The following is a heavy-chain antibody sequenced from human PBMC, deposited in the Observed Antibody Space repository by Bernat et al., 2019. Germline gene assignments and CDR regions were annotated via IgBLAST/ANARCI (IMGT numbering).Heavy chain of an antibody. D-gene: IGHD4-17*01. J-gene: IGHJ4*02. CDR2: VSPIGGST. CDR1: GFTFNSYA. Sequence: EVQLLESGGGLVQPGGSLRLSCAASGFTFNSYAMSWVRQAPGKGLEWVSTVSPIGGSTYYADSVKGRVTISRDNSKNTLYLQMNSLRAEDTAVYYCAKDGGDYGFFDYWGLGTLVTVSS. CDR3: AKDGGDYGFFDY. V-gene: IGHV3-23*01.